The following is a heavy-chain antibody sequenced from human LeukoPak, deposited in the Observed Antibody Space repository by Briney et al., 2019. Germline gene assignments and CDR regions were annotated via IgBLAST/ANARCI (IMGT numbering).Heavy chain of an antibody. CDR2: INPNSGGT. CDR3: AREGLTARSSPGAFDI. D-gene: IGHD3-10*01. V-gene: IGHV1-2*04. J-gene: IGHJ3*02. Sequence: ASVKVSCKASGYTFTGYYMHWVRQAPGQGLEWMGWINPNSGGTNYAQKFQGWVTMTRDTSISTAYMELSRLRSDDTAMYYCAREGLTARSSPGAFDIWGQGTMVTVSS. CDR1: GYTFTGYY.